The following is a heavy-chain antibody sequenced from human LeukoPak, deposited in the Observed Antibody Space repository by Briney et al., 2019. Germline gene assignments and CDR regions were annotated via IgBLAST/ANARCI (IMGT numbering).Heavy chain of an antibody. D-gene: IGHD2-15*01. CDR3: ARRVRAYCSGGSCYDDWYFDL. J-gene: IGHJ2*01. V-gene: IGHV4-59*08. Sequence: SETLSLTCSVSGGSISSYYWSWIRQPPGKGLECIGYIYYSGGTNYNPSLKSRVTISVDTSKNHFSLNLSSVTAADTAVYYCARRVRAYCSGGSCYDDWYFDLRGRGTLVTASS. CDR2: IYYSGGT. CDR1: GGSISSYY.